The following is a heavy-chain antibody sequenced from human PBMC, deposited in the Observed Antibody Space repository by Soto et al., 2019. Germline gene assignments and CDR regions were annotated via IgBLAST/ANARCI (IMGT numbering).Heavy chain of an antibody. CDR2: IKPDGSQK. D-gene: IGHD3-22*01. CDR1: GFTFSSYW. J-gene: IGHJ3*02. V-gene: IGHV3-7*04. Sequence: PGGSLRLSCAASGFTFSSYWMSWVRQAPGKGLEWVANIKPDGSQKWYVDSVKGRFTISRDNAKKSLFLQMHSLRAEDTAVYYCARGDYYDSSGYHDAFDIWGQGTMVTVSS. CDR3: ARGDYYDSSGYHDAFDI.